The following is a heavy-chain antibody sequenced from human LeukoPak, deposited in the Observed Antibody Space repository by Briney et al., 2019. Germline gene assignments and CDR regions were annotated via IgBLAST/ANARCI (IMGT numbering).Heavy chain of an antibody. Sequence: PGGSLRLSCAASGFTFSSSWMSWVRQAPGKGLECVANIKGDGSEKYYVDSVKGRFTISRDNAKNSLYLQMNSLRDEDMAVYYCARDQVRSNWFDPWGQGTLVTVSS. CDR1: GFTFSSSW. CDR2: IKGDGSEK. CDR3: ARDQVRSNWFDP. V-gene: IGHV3-7*04. J-gene: IGHJ5*02.